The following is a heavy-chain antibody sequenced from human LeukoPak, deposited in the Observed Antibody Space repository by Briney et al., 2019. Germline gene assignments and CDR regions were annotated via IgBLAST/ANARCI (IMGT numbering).Heavy chain of an antibody. V-gene: IGHV4-34*01. Sequence: SETLSLTCAVYGGSFSGYYWSWIRQPPGKGLEWIGEINHSGSTNYNPSLKSRVTISVDTSKNQFSLKLSSVTAADTAVYYCARGSMYYDFWSGHPWIGYWFDPWGQGTLVTVSS. D-gene: IGHD3-3*01. CDR3: ARGSMYYDFWSGHPWIGYWFDP. CDR1: GGSFSGYY. J-gene: IGHJ5*02. CDR2: INHSGST.